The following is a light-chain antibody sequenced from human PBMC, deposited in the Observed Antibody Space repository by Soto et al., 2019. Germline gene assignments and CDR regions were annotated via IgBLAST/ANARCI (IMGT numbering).Light chain of an antibody. V-gene: IGLV1-40*01. J-gene: IGLJ1*01. CDR3: QSYEDSLGVHYV. CDR2: GNT. CDR1: SSNIGSTYD. Sequence: QSALTQPPSVSGAPGQRVTISCTGSSSNIGSTYDVQWYQQLPGTAPKLLIHGNTNRPSGVPDRFSGSKSGTSASLAITGLKADVVFYYYCQSYEDSLGVHYVFETGTMVPVL.